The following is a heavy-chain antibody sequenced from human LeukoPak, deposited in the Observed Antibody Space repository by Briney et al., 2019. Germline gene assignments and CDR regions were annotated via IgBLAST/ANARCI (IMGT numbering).Heavy chain of an antibody. CDR3: ARGEQWLASEGFDY. D-gene: IGHD6-19*01. CDR2: ISYDGSNK. V-gene: IGHV3-30-3*01. CDR1: GFTFSSYA. Sequence: GGSLRLSCAASGFTFSSYAMHWVRQAPGKGLEWVAVISYDGSNKYYADSVKGRFTISRDNSKNTLNLQMNSLRAEDTAVYYCARGEQWLASEGFDYWGQGTLVTVSS. J-gene: IGHJ4*02.